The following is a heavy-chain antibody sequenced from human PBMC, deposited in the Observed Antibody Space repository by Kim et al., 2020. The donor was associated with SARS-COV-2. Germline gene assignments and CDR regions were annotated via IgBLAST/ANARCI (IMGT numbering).Heavy chain of an antibody. CDR2: IWSDGSKE. CDR3: AKDVDCSGGSCYPDY. Sequence: LSLTCAASGFTFGSYGMHWVRHAPGKGLEWMAVIWSDGSKEYYADSVKGRFTISRDNSKNTLYLQMNSLGAEDTAVYYCAKDVDCSGGSCYPDYWGQGTLVTVSS. D-gene: IGHD2-15*01. J-gene: IGHJ4*03. V-gene: IGHV3-33*06. CDR1: GFTFGSYG.